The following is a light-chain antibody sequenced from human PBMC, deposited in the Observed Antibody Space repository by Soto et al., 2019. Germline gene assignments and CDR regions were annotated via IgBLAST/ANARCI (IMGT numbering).Light chain of an antibody. V-gene: IGKV1-17*01. CDR3: LQHNSFQYT. CDR1: QAIGND. J-gene: IGKJ2*01. CDR2: AGS. Sequence: DLQMTQSPPSLSASVGDRVTVTCRASQAIGNDLSWYQQKPGKVPKRLIYAGSSLHTGVPSRFSGSGSETDFTLTISSLQPADSATYYCLQHNSFQYTFGQGTKLEIK.